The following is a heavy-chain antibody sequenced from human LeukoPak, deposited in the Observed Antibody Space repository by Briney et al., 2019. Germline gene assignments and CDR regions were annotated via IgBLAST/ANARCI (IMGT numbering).Heavy chain of an antibody. CDR3: ARDRYSSGWYVDY. CDR2: ISHDGNNK. V-gene: IGHV3-30*04. J-gene: IGHJ4*02. CDR1: RFTFSSYA. D-gene: IGHD6-19*01. Sequence: GGSLRLSCAASRFTFSSYAMHWVRQAPGKGLEWVALISHDGNNKDYADSVKGRFTISRDNSKNTLYLQMNSLRAEDTAVYYCARDRYSSGWYVDYWGQGTLVTVSS.